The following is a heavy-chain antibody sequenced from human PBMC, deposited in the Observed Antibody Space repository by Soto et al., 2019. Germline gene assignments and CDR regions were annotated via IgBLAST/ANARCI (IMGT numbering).Heavy chain of an antibody. V-gene: IGHV1-69*06. CDR3: ARETDEILAARGDYYYGIDV. CDR2: IIPIFGTA. CDR1: GGTFSSYA. D-gene: IGHD6-6*01. Sequence: QGQLVQSGAEVKKPGSSVKVSCKASGGTFSSYAISWVRQAPGQGLAWMGGIIPIFGTANYAQKFQVSVTITSDKSTSIVYMELSSLRSEDTAVYYCARETDEILAARGDYYYGIDVWGQVTTVPVSS. J-gene: IGHJ6*02.